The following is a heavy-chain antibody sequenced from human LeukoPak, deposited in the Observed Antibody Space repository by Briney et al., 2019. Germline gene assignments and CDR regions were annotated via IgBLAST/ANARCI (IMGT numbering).Heavy chain of an antibody. CDR2: IGTAGDT. J-gene: IGHJ6*02. CDR1: GFTFSSYD. V-gene: IGHV3-13*01. D-gene: IGHD3-22*01. CDR3: ARGDYCDSSGYSPMGYGMDV. Sequence: PGGSLRLSCAASGFTFSSYDMHWVRQATGKGLEWVSAIGTAGDTYYPGSVKGRFTISRENAKNSLYLQMNSLRAGDTAVYYCARGDYCDSSGYSPMGYGMDVWGQGTTVTVSS.